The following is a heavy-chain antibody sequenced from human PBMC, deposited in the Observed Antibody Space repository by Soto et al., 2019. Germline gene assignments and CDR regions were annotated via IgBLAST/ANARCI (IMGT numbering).Heavy chain of an antibody. V-gene: IGHV3-21*01. CDR2: IRGFSPYT. J-gene: IGHJ6*02. D-gene: IGHD3-10*01. CDR1: GFTFRTYT. Sequence: GGSLRFSCISSGFTFRTYTMNWVRQAPGKGLEWVSGIRGFSPYTFYAESVKGRFTISRDNAKNSVFLQMDSLRAEDTAVYYCARDRGYDAHDYYYNAMDVWGQGTTVTVSS. CDR3: ARDRGYDAHDYYYNAMDV.